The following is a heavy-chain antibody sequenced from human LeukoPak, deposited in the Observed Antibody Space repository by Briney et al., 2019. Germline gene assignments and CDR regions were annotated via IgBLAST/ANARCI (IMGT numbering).Heavy chain of an antibody. CDR3: AGSSRAPPGYYDSSGYWFAY. D-gene: IGHD3-22*01. CDR1: GGSISSCGYY. Sequence: SETLSLTCTVSGGSISSCGYYWSWIRQHPAKGLEWIWYIYYSGSTYYNPSLKSRVTISVDTAQNQFSLKLSSVTSADTAVDYWAGSSRAPPGYYDSSGYWFAYWGQGTLVTVSS. J-gene: IGHJ5*01. V-gene: IGHV4-31*03. CDR2: IYYSGST.